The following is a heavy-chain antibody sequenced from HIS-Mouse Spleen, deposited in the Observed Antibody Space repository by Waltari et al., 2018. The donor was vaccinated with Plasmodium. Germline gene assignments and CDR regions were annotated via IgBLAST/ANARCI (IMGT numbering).Heavy chain of an antibody. J-gene: IGHJ1*01. D-gene: IGHD6-13*01. CDR1: GYTFTGYY. CDR3: ARVLGYKAAAGTFVEYFQH. Sequence: QVQLVQSGAEVKKPGASVKVSCKASGYTFTGYYMHWVRQAPGQGFEWMGWRNPNSGGTNYAQKFQGRVTMTRGTSIITAYMELSRLRSDDTAVYYCARVLGYKAAAGTFVEYFQHWGQGTLVTVSS. V-gene: IGHV1-2*02. CDR2: RNPNSGGT.